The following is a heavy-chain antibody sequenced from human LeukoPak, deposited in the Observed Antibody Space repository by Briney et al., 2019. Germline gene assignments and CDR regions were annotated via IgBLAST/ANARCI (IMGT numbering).Heavy chain of an antibody. J-gene: IGHJ5*02. CDR3: ARGQDYGDYVRGVLWFDP. V-gene: IGHV4-39*07. D-gene: IGHD4-17*01. CDR1: GGSISSSSYY. CDR2: IYYSVST. Sequence: SETLSLTCTVSGGSISSSSYYWGWIRQPPGKGLEWIGSIYYSVSTYDNPSLKSRVTISVDTSKNQFSLKLSSVTAADTAVYYCARGQDYGDYVRGVLWFDPWGQGTLVTVSS.